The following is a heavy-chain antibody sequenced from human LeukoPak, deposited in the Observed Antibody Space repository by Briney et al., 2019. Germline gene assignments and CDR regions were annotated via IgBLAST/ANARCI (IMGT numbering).Heavy chain of an antibody. J-gene: IGHJ4*02. V-gene: IGHV1-18*01. CDR3: ARDRFGATGDY. CDR1: GYTFTSYD. Sequence: ASVKVSCKASGYTFTSYDINWVRHATGQGLEWMGWISAYNGNTNYAQKLQGRVTMTTDTSTSTAYMELRSLRSDDTAVYYCARDRFGATGDYWGQGTLVTVSS. D-gene: IGHD1-1*01. CDR2: ISAYNGNT.